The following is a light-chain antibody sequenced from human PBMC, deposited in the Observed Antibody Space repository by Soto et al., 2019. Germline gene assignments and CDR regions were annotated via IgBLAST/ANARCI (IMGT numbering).Light chain of an antibody. V-gene: IGLV2-8*01. CDR3: SSDTGNKGV. J-gene: IGLJ2*01. CDR1: SSDVGGYNY. CDR2: EVS. Sequence: QSALTQPPSASGSPGQSVTISCTGTSSDVGGYNYVSWYQQHPGKAPKLMIYEVSKRPSGVPDRFSGSKSGNTASLTVYGLQAEDEADYYCSSDTGNKGVFGGGTKVTVL.